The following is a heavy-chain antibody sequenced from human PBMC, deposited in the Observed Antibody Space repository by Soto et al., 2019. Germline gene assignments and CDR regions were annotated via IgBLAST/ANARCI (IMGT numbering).Heavy chain of an antibody. CDR2: IVVGSGNT. Sequence: ASVKVSCKASGFTFTSHAMQWVRQARGQRLEWIGWIVVGSGNTNYAQKFQERVTITRDMSTSTAYMELSSLRSEDTAVYYCAAAPQSRYYYYYYMDVWGKGTTVTVSS. CDR3: AAAPQSRYYYYYYMDV. J-gene: IGHJ6*03. V-gene: IGHV1-58*02. CDR1: GFTFTSHA.